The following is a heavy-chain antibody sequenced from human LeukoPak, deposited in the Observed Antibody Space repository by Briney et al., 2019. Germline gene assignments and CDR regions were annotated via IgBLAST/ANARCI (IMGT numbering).Heavy chain of an antibody. V-gene: IGHV1-69*05. D-gene: IGHD1-26*01. CDR1: GGTFSSYA. Sequence: VASVKVSCKASGGTFSSYAISWVRQAPGQGLECMGRIIPIFGTANYAQKFQGRVTITTDESTSTAYMELSSLRSEDTGVYYCARDLCGSYRWGQGTLVTVSS. CDR2: IIPIFGTA. J-gene: IGHJ4*02. CDR3: ARDLCGSYR.